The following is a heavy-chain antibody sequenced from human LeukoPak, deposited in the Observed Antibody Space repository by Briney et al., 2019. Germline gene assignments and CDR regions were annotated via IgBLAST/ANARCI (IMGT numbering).Heavy chain of an antibody. CDR1: GGTFSSYA. J-gene: IGHJ4*02. CDR3: ARQGYYYDSSGYLD. CDR2: IIPIFGTA. Sequence: GASVKVSCKASGGTFSSYAISWVRQAPGQGLEWMGGIIPIFGTANYAQKFQGRVTITADESTSTAYMELSSLRSEDTAVYYCARQGYYYDSSGYLDWGQGTLVTVSS. D-gene: IGHD3-22*01. V-gene: IGHV1-69*13.